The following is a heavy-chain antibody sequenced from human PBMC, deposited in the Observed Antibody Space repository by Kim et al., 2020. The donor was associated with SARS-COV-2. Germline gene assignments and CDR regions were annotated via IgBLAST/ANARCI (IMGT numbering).Heavy chain of an antibody. CDR3: AYSSSWYPAFDI. J-gene: IGHJ3*02. V-gene: IGHV4-59*12. D-gene: IGHD6-13*01. Sequence: YHRSPKRRVTISVDPSKNQFSLQLGSVTAADTAVYYCAYSSSWYPAFDIWGQGTMVTVSS.